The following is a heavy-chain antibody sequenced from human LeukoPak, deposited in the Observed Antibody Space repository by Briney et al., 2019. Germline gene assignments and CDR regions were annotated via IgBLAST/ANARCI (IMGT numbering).Heavy chain of an antibody. Sequence: GGSLRLSCAASGFTFDDYAMHWVRQAPGKGLEWVPGISWNSGSIGYADSVKGRFTISRDNAKNSLYLQMNSLRAEDTSLYYCAKSKFPGLYKSEDWFDPWGQGTLVTVSS. D-gene: IGHD3-10*01. CDR2: ISWNSGSI. CDR1: GFTFDDYA. CDR3: AKSKFPGLYKSEDWFDP. J-gene: IGHJ5*02. V-gene: IGHV3-9*01.